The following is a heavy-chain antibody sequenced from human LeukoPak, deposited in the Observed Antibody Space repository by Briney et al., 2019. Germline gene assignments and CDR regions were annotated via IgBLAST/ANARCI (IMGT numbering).Heavy chain of an antibody. CDR1: GFTFSSYS. CDR2: ITSRGSYI. J-gene: IGHJ6*03. D-gene: IGHD6-19*01. Sequence: GGSLRLSCAASGFTFSSYSMNWVRQAPGKGLEWVSSITSRGSYIYYADSVKGRFTISRDNAKNSLYLQMNSLSAEDTAMYYCARDFRAVAESYYYYYMDVWGKGTTVTVSS. CDR3: ARDFRAVAESYYYYYMDV. V-gene: IGHV3-21*01.